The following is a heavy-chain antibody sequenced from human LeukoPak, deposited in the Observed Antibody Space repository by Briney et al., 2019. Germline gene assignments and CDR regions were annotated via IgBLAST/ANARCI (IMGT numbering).Heavy chain of an antibody. V-gene: IGHV3-7*01. CDR3: ARVPFKTRLSPYSSSWYDY. CDR1: GFTFSSYW. Sequence: GGSLRLSCAASGFTFSSYWMSWVRQAPGKGLEWVANIKQDGSEKYYVDSVKGRFTISRDNAKNSLYLQMNSLRAEDTAVYYCARVPFKTRLSPYSSSWYDYWGQGTLVTVSS. J-gene: IGHJ4*02. CDR2: IKQDGSEK. D-gene: IGHD6-13*01.